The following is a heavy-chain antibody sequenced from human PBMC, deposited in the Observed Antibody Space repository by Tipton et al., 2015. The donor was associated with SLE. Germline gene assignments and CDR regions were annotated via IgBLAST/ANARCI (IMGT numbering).Heavy chain of an antibody. J-gene: IGHJ4*02. CDR3: ARDRGSGWFDFDY. Sequence: GSLRLSCEASGFTVSSNYMSWVRQAPGKGLEWVSVIYSGGSTYYADSVKGRFTISRDNSKNTLYLQMNSLRAEDTAVYYCARDRGSGWFDFDYWGQGTLVTVSS. D-gene: IGHD6-19*01. CDR2: IYSGGST. CDR1: GFTVSSNY. V-gene: IGHV3-53*05.